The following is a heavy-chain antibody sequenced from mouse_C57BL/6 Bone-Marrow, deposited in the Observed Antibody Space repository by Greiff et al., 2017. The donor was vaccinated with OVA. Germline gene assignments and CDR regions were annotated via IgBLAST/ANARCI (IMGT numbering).Heavy chain of an antibody. CDR3: AITDYDGYYAMDY. CDR1: GYTFTSYW. Sequence: QVQLKQPGAELVKPGASVKVSCKASGYTFTSYWMHWVKQRPGQGLEWIGRIHPSDSDTNYNQKFKGKATLTVDKSSSTAYMQLSSLTSEDSAVYYCAITDYDGYYAMDYWGQGTSVTVSS. V-gene: IGHV1-74*01. D-gene: IGHD2-4*01. J-gene: IGHJ4*01. CDR2: IHPSDSDT.